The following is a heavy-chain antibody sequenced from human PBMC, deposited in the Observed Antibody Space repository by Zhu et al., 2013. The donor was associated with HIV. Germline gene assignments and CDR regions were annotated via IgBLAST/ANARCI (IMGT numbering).Heavy chain of an antibody. Sequence: QVHLVQSGAEVKKPGSSVKVSCKASGGTFSRFAISWVRQAPGQGLEWMGWINPNGGGTNYAQKFQARVTMTTDTSMNIAYMELSRLRSDDTAVYYCATTTYNFESSGYPDYWGQGTLVTVSS. D-gene: IGHD3-22*01. V-gene: IGHV1-2*02. CDR1: GGTFSRFA. CDR3: ATTTYNFESSGYPDY. CDR2: INPNGGGT. J-gene: IGHJ4*02.